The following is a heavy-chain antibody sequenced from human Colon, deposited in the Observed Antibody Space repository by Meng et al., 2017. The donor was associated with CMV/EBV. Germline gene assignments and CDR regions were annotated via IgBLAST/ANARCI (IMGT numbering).Heavy chain of an antibody. CDR1: GGSISSYY. CDR2: IYPSGFP. V-gene: IGHV4-4*07. D-gene: IGHD5-18*01. J-gene: IGHJ4*02. CDR3: ARAQYTYGYWIFDY. Sequence: QGQLQESGPGLVKPSETLSLSCTVSGGSISSYYWSWIRQPAGKGLEWIGRIYPSGFPKYKPSLESRVIMSADTSKNQISLKLTSVTAADTAVYYCARAQYTYGYWIFDYWGQGTLVTVSS.